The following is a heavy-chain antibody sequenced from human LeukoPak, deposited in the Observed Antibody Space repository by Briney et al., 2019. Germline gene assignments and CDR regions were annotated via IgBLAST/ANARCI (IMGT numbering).Heavy chain of an antibody. Sequence: PSETLSLTCTVSGGSISNYYWSWLRQPPGKGLEYVGHVYYSGSTDYNPSLKSRLAISVDNSMNQFSLQLRSVSAADTAVYYCARLRLRYTINGDSTSYEVFDIWGQGTVGTVSS. D-gene: IGHD2-21*01. J-gene: IGHJ3*02. CDR1: GGSISNYY. V-gene: IGHV4-59*08. CDR3: ARLRLRYTINGDSTSYEVFDI. CDR2: VYYSGST.